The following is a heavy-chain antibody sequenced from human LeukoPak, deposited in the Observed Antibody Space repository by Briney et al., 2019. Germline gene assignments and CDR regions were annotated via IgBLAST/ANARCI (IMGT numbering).Heavy chain of an antibody. J-gene: IGHJ4*02. D-gene: IGHD6-19*01. CDR1: GFTFSSYG. CDR3: ARVHRSSAWKFDS. CDR2: ISSTGSTI. Sequence: PGGSLRLSCAASGFTFSSYGMNWVRQAPGKGLEWVSYISSTGSTIYYADSVKGRFTISRDNAKNSLYLQLNSLRAEDTAVYYCARVHRSSAWKFDSWGQGTLVTVSS. V-gene: IGHV3-48*04.